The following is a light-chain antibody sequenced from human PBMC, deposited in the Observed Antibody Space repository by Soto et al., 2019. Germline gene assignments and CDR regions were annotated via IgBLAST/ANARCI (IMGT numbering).Light chain of an antibody. V-gene: IGKV1-39*01. CDR2: GTS. CDR3: QQIFSTLLIT. Sequence: DIQMTQSPSFLSASVGDRVTISCRASQSINTYLNWYQHKPGKAPKRLIYGTSDLQSGVPSRFSGGGSGTDFTLPISSLQPEDFATYCCQQIFSTLLITFGQGTRLEFK. J-gene: IGKJ5*01. CDR1: QSINTY.